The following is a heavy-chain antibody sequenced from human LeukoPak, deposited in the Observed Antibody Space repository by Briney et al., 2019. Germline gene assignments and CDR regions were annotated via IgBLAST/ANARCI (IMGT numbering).Heavy chain of an antibody. CDR1: GDSVSSNSAA. Sequence: ASQTLSLTCAISGDSVSSNSAAWNWIRQSPSRGLEWLGRTYYRSKWYNDYAVSVKSRITINPDTSKNQFSLQLNSVTPEDTAVYYCASSNVLMVPNNWFDPWGQGTLVTVSS. CDR3: ASSNVLMVPNNWFDP. CDR2: TYYRSKWYN. J-gene: IGHJ5*02. V-gene: IGHV6-1*01. D-gene: IGHD2-8*01.